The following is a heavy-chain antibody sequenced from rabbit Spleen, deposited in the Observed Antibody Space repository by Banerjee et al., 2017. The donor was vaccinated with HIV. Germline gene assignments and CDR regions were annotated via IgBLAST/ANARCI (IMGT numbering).Heavy chain of an antibody. V-gene: IGHV1S7*01. CDR1: GFSFSNKA. J-gene: IGHJ4*01. CDR2: IDPVFGST. Sequence: QLVESGGGLVKPEGSLKLSCTASGFSFSNKAVMCWVRQAPGKGLEWIGYIDPVFGSTYYASWVNGRFTISSDNAQNTLYLQLKSLTAADTATYFCARDGAGGSYFALWGPGTLVTVS. D-gene: IGHD8-1*01. CDR3: ARDGAGGSYFAL.